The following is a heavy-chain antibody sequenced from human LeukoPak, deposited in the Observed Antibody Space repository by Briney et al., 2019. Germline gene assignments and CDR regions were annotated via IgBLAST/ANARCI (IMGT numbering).Heavy chain of an antibody. CDR1: GVSISDYY. CDR3: ARRGYSYGPSGSFDF. D-gene: IGHD5-18*01. CDR2: IYYSGSTNY. J-gene: IGHJ4*02. V-gene: IGHV4-59*01. Sequence: PSETLSLTCTVSGVSISDYYWGWIRQPPGKGLEWIGYIYYSGSTNYNYNPSLKSRVTISVDTSKNQFSLRLTSVTAADTAVYYCARRGYSYGPSGSFDFWGQGTLVTVSS.